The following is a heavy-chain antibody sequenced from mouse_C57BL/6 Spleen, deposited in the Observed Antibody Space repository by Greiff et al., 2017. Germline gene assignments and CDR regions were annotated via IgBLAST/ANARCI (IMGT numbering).Heavy chain of an antibody. CDR1: GFTFSSYG. J-gene: IGHJ2*01. CDR3: AREEGFITTVVEGGYFDY. Sequence: EVQRVESGGDLVKPGGSLKLSCAASGFTFSSYGMSWVRQTPDKRLEWVATISSGGSYTYYPDSVKGRFTISRDNAKYTLYLQMSSLKSEDTAMYYCAREEGFITTVVEGGYFDYWGQGTTLTVSS. CDR2: ISSGGSYT. D-gene: IGHD1-1*01. V-gene: IGHV5-6*01.